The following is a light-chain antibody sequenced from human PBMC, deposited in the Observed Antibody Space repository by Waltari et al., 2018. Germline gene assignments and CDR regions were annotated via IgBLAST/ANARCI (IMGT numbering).Light chain of an antibody. Sequence: SLSPGERATLSCRASQSVSRYLAWYQQKPGQAPRLLIYDTSTRATGIPDRFSGSGSGTDFSLTISRLDPEDFAVYYCQKYGTLPATFGQGTKVEVK. CDR1: QSVSRY. CDR2: DTS. J-gene: IGKJ1*01. V-gene: IGKV3-20*01. CDR3: QKYGTLPAT.